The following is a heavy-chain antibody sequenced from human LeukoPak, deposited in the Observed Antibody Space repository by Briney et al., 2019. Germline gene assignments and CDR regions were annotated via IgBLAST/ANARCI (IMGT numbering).Heavy chain of an antibody. V-gene: IGHV4-4*02. CDR3: ARHCSGDCYRAFDY. CDR2: IYHAGNT. J-gene: IGHJ4*02. Sequence: EASETLSLTCAVSGFSVTENHFWSWVRQPPGAGLEWIGEIYHAGNTDSNPSLKSRVTISVDKSKNQVSLSLRSLTAADTAVYYCARHCSGDCYRAFDYWGQGTLVTVSS. CDR1: GFSVTENHF. D-gene: IGHD2-21*02.